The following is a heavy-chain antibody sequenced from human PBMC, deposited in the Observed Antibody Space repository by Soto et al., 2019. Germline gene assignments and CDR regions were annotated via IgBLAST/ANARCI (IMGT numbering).Heavy chain of an antibody. CDR2: IIPIPGIA. V-gene: IGHV1-69*04. CDR3: AREGLVLVPTTVNSDYYYYAMDV. D-gene: IGHD4-17*01. J-gene: IGHJ6*02. Sequence: GASVKVSCKASGGTFSSYTISWVRQAPGQGLEWMGRIIPIPGIANYTQKFQGRVTITADESTSTVYMELSTLRPDDTAVYYCAREGLVLVPTTVNSDYYYYAMDVWGQGTTVTVSS. CDR1: GGTFSSYT.